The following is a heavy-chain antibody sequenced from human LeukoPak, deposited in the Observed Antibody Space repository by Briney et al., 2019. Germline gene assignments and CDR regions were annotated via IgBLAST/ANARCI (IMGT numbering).Heavy chain of an antibody. CDR3: ARDWGSLGSGYTY. V-gene: IGHV4-31*03. D-gene: IGHD3-22*01. Sequence: MPSQTLSLTCTVSGGSISSGGYYWSWIRQHPGKGLEWIGYIYYSGSTYYNPSLQSRVTISVDTSKNQFSLKLSSVTAADTAVYYCARDWGSLGSGYTYWGQGTLVTVSS. CDR2: IYYSGST. CDR1: GGSISSGGYY. J-gene: IGHJ4*02.